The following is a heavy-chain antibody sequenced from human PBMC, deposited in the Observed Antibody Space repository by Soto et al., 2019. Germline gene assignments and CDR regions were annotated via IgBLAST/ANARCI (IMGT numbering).Heavy chain of an antibody. CDR1: GGSISSSSYS. CDR2: IYYSGST. V-gene: IGHV4-39*01. J-gene: IGHJ6*04. CDR3: GRQPGHCGSTTCFGYYSVDV. D-gene: IGHD2-2*01. Sequence: SETLSLTCSVSGGSISSSSYSWGWIRQPPGKGLEWIGTIYYSGSTHYNPSLEGRVAISADTPNNQLSLRLSSVTAADTVVYYFGRQPGHCGSTTCFGYYSVDVWGKGTRVTVSS.